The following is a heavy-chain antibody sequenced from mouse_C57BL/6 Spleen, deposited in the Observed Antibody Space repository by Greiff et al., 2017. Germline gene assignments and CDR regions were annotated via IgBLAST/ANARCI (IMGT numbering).Heavy chain of an antibody. CDR1: GFNIKDDY. Sequence: VQLQQSGAELVRPGASVKLSCTASGFNIKDDYMHWVKQRPEQGLAWIGWIDPENGDTEYASKFQGKATITADTSSNTAYLQLSSLTSEDTAVYYCTTATVVATDWYFDVWGTGTTVTVSS. J-gene: IGHJ1*03. CDR2: IDPENGDT. D-gene: IGHD1-1*01. CDR3: TTATVVATDWYFDV. V-gene: IGHV14-4*01.